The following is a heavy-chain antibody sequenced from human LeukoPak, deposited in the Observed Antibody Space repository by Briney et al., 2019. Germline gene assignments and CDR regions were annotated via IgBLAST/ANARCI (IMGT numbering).Heavy chain of an antibody. CDR2: ISGSCGST. J-gene: IGHJ4*02. Sequence: GGSLRLSCAASGFTFSSYAMSWVRQAPGKGLEWVSAISGSCGSTYYADSVKGRFTISRDNSKNTLYLQMNSLRAEDTAVYYCAGSDFWSGYSLDYWGQGTLVTVSS. D-gene: IGHD3-3*01. CDR1: GFTFSSYA. CDR3: AGSDFWSGYSLDY. V-gene: IGHV3-23*01.